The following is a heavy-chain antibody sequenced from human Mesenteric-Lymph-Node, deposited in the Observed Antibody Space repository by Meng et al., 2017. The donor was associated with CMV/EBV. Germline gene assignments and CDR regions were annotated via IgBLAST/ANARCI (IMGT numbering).Heavy chain of an antibody. D-gene: IGHD6-6*01. CDR3: ARDIAARPAGY. CDR2: ISSSSSYI. V-gene: IGHV3-21*01. CDR1: GFTFSSYS. J-gene: IGHJ4*02. Sequence: GESLKTPCAASGFTFSSYSMNWVRQAPGKGLEWVSSISSSSSYIYYADSVKGRFTISRDNAKNSLYLQMNSLRAEDTAVYYCARDIAARPAGYWGQGTLVTVSS.